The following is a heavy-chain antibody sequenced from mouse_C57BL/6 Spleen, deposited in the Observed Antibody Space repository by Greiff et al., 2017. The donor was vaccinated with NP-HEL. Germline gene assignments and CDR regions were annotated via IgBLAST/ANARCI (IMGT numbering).Heavy chain of an antibody. CDR3: ARHITTVVALYAMDY. J-gene: IGHJ4*01. V-gene: IGHV5-6*01. D-gene: IGHD1-1*01. CDR1: GFTFSSYG. CDR2: ISSGGSYT. Sequence: EVQLQESGGDLVKPGGSLKLSCAASGFTFSSYGMSWVRQTPDKRLEWVATISSGGSYTYYPDSVKGRFTISRDNAKNTLYLQMSSLKSEDTAMYYCARHITTVVALYAMDYWGQGTSVTVSS.